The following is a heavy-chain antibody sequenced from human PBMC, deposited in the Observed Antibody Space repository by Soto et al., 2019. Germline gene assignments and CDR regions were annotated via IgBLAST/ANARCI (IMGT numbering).Heavy chain of an antibody. J-gene: IGHJ5*02. D-gene: IGHD6-13*01. Sequence: QVQLQESGTELVKPSQTLSLPCTVSCGSISSGAYCWSWIRQPPGQGLVWIGYIYYSGSTYYNPSLKSRVTISVDTSKNQFSLKLSSVPAANTAVYYDARGRRAAAGFNWFDPWGKGTLVTVSS. V-gene: IGHV4-30-4*01. CDR2: IYYSGST. CDR3: ARGRRAAAGFNWFDP. CDR1: CGSISSGAYC.